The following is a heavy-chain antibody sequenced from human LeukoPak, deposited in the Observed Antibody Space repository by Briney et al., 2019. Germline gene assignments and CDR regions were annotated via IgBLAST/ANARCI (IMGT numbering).Heavy chain of an antibody. CDR2: FSGGSGGT. D-gene: IGHD3-22*01. Sequence: KSGGSLRLSCAASGFTFSNYAMSWVRQAPGKGLEWVSAFSGGSGGTYCADSAKGRFTISRENAKNALYLQMNSLRAGDTAVYYCARGLYYYDSSGYYGDTFDIWGQGTMVIVSS. CDR1: GFTFSNYA. V-gene: IGHV3-23*01. J-gene: IGHJ3*02. CDR3: ARGLYYYDSSGYYGDTFDI.